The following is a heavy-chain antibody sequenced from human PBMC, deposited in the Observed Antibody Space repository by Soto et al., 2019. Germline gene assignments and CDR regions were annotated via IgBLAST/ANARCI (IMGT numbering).Heavy chain of an antibody. D-gene: IGHD1-26*01. J-gene: IGHJ4*02. CDR2: IFFGGNT. Sequence: SETLSLTCTVSGGSVSNYYWSWIRQPPGKGLEWIGHIFFGGNTRNNPSLESRATISVDTSEKEVALKLVSVTAADTAVYYCARFILVGATLYLDYWGQGSQVTVPQ. V-gene: IGHV4-59*02. CDR1: GGSVSNYY. CDR3: ARFILVGATLYLDY.